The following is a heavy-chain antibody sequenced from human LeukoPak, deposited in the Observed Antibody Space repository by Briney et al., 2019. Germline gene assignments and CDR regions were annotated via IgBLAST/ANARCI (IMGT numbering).Heavy chain of an antibody. CDR1: GFTFSSYA. CDR3: ANFVATIRDYFDY. V-gene: IGHV3-23*01. D-gene: IGHD2-15*01. Sequence: GGSLRLSCAASGFTFSSYAMSLVRQAPGKGLEWVSAISGSGGSTYYADSVKGRFTISRDNSKNTLYLQMNSLRAEDTAVYYCANFVATIRDYFDYWGQGTLVTVSS. CDR2: ISGSGGST. J-gene: IGHJ4*02.